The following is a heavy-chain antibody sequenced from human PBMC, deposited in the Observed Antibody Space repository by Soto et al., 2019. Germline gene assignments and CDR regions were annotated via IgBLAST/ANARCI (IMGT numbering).Heavy chain of an antibody. Sequence: VXSVKVSCNASGYTFTGYGISWVRQAPGQGLEWMGWISAYNGNTNYSQKLQGRVTMTTDTSTSTAYMELRSLRSDDTAVYYCARKSREFDYWGQGTLVTVSS. CDR3: ARKSREFDY. V-gene: IGHV1-18*04. J-gene: IGHJ4*02. CDR2: ISAYNGNT. D-gene: IGHD2-2*01. CDR1: GYTFTGYG.